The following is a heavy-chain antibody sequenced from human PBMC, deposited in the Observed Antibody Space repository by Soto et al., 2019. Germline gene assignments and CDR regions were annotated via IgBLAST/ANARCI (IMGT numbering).Heavy chain of an antibody. CDR1: GFTFTSSA. CDR3: AAAPIVLVPAAGPQGFDY. V-gene: IGHV1-58*01. J-gene: IGHJ4*02. D-gene: IGHD2-2*01. Sequence: QMQLVQSGPEVKKPGTSVKVSCKASGFTFTSSAVQWVRQARGQRLEWIGWIVVGSGNTNYAQKFQERVTITRDMSTSTAYMELSSLRSEDTAVYYCAAAPIVLVPAAGPQGFDYWGQGTLVTVSS. CDR2: IVVGSGNT.